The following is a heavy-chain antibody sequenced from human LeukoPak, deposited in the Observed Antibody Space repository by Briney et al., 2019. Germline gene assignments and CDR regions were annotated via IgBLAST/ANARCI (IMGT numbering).Heavy chain of an antibody. CDR1: GGSISSYY. Sequence: PSETLSLTCTVSGGSISSYYWSWIRQPPGKGLEWIGYVYSSGSTNYNPSLKSRVTISVDTSKNQFSLKLSSVTAADTAVYYCARWANSAFDYWGQGTLVTVSS. V-gene: IGHV4-59*01. CDR2: VYSSGST. CDR3: ARWANSAFDY. J-gene: IGHJ4*02. D-gene: IGHD2/OR15-2a*01.